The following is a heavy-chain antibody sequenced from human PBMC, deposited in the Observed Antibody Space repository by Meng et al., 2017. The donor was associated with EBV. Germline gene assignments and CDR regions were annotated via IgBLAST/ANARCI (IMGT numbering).Heavy chain of an antibody. CDR1: GHTFTGYH. CDR3: ARVGIAVAGTGDY. J-gene: IGHJ4*02. V-gene: IGHV1-2*06. CDR2: INPNSGGT. Sequence: QGQRVQSGEEVNEPGASVKCSCKASGHTFTGYHRHWVRQAPGQGLEWMGRINPNSGGTNYAQKFQGRVTMTRDTSISTAYMELSRLRSDDTAVYYCARVGIAVAGTGDYWGQGTLVTVSS. D-gene: IGHD6-19*01.